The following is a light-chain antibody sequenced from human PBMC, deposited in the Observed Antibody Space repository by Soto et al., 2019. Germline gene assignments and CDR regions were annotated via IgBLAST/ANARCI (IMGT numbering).Light chain of an antibody. CDR2: KES. J-gene: IGKJ1*01. V-gene: IGKV1-5*03. CDR1: QRSSSW. Sequence: DIQMTQSPSTLPASVGDRVTITCRASQRSSSWLAWYQQQPGKAPKLRICKESILESGLPARFSGSGSGTEFTLTISSLPPEELSTSYCQQYGHYPRTFGQGTKVPIK. CDR3: QQYGHYPRT.